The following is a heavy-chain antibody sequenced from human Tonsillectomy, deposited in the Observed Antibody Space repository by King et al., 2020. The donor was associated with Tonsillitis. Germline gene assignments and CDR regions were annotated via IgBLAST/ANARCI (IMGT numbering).Heavy chain of an antibody. CDR2: ISDSNSYT. CDR1: GFTFSDYY. CDR3: ARDLVGRDFGKFHGRYYGLDV. D-gene: IGHD3-10*01. J-gene: IGHJ6*02. V-gene: IGHV3-11*06. Sequence: VQLVESGGGLVKPGGSLRLSCAVSGFTFSDYYMSWIRQAPGKGLEWVSYISDSNSYTNYADSVKGRFTISRDNAKNSLYLQMESPRAEDTAVYYCARDLVGRDFGKFHGRYYGLDVWGRGTPVTVSS.